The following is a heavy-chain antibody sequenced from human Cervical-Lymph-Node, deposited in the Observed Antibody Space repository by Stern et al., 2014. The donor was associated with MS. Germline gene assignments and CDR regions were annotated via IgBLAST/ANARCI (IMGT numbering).Heavy chain of an antibody. CDR2: SFYDGSNR. Sequence: DQLVESGGGVVQPGRSLRLSCAASGFTFSSRGMPWVRQAPGKGLGGRAISFYDGSNRYYADSVKGRFTISRDNSKNTLYLQMNSLRAEDTAVYYCAREGGNTAEYFQHWGQGTLVTVSS. CDR1: GFTFSSRG. V-gene: IGHV3-33*01. CDR3: AREGGNTAEYFQH. D-gene: IGHD4-23*01. J-gene: IGHJ1*01.